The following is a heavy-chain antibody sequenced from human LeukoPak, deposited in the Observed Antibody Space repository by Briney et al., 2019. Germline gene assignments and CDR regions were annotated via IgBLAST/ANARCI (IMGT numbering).Heavy chain of an antibody. CDR1: GFTFSSYW. CDR3: ARAGSSGYYFDY. V-gene: IGHV3-7*04. J-gene: IGHJ4*02. Sequence: GGSLRLSCAASGFTFSSYWMSWVSQAPGKGREWVANIKQDGSEKYYVDSVKGRFTISRDNAKNSLYLQMNSLRAEDTAVYYCARAGSSGYYFDYWGQGTLVTVSS. D-gene: IGHD3-22*01. CDR2: IKQDGSEK.